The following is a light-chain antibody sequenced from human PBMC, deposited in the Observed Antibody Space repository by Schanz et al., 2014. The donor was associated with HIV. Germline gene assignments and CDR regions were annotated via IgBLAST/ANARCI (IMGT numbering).Light chain of an antibody. CDR1: QNIRTY. J-gene: IGKJ2*01. CDR2: AAS. CDR3: QQYSTYPYT. V-gene: IGKV1-39*01. Sequence: DIQMTQSPSSLSTSVGDRVTITCRASQNIRTYLNWYQQKPGKAPKLLIYAASNLQSGVPSRFSGSGSGTDFTLTISSLQPEDFATYYCQQYSTYPYTFGQGTKLDIQ.